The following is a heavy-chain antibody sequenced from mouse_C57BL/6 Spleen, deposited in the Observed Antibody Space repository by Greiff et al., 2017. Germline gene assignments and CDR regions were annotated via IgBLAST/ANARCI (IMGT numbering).Heavy chain of an antibody. Sequence: EVKLVESGGGLVQPGGSLKLSCAASGFTFSDYGMAWVRQAPRKGPEWVAFISNLASSIYYADTVTGRFAISRGNDKNTLYLEMSSLMSEDKYMDYCARSNYYGSSGYFDYWGQGTTLTVSS. J-gene: IGHJ2*01. CDR2: ISNLASSI. V-gene: IGHV5-15*01. D-gene: IGHD1-1*01. CDR3: ARSNYYGSSGYFDY. CDR1: GFTFSDYG.